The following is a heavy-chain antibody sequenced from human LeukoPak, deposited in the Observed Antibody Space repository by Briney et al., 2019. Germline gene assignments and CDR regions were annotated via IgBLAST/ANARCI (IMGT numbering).Heavy chain of an antibody. CDR2: ISGSGGST. CDR3: AKKILWFGETIEAFDI. V-gene: IGHV3-23*01. D-gene: IGHD3-10*01. J-gene: IGHJ3*02. CDR1: GFTFSSYA. Sequence: GGSLRLSCAASGFTFSSYAMSWVRQAPGKGLEWVSAISGSGGSTYYADSVKGRFTISRDNSKNTLYLQMNSLRAEDTAVYYCAKKILWFGETIEAFDIWGQGTMVTVSS.